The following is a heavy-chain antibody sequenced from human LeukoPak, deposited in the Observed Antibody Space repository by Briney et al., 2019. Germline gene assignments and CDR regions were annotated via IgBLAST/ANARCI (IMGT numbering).Heavy chain of an antibody. CDR1: GGSISSGDYY. Sequence: SQTLSLTCTVSGGSISSGDYYWSWIRQPPGRGLEWIGYIYYSGSTYYNPSLKSRVTISVDTSKNQFSLKLSSVTAADTAVYYCARAGGYDILTGYYDYWGQGTLVTVSS. D-gene: IGHD3-9*01. V-gene: IGHV4-30-4*01. CDR2: IYYSGST. J-gene: IGHJ4*02. CDR3: ARAGGYDILTGYYDY.